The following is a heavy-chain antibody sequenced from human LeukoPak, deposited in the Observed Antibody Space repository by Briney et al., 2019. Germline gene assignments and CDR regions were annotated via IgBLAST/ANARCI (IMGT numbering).Heavy chain of an antibody. CDR1: GFTFNSYS. CDR2: ISSSSYI. Sequence: GGSLRLSCAASGFTFNSYSMNWVRQAPGKGLEWVSSISSSSYIYYADSVKGRFTISRDNAKNSLYLQMNSLRAEDTAVYYCAGVLMTTVTADDYWGQGTLVTVSS. J-gene: IGHJ4*02. CDR3: AGVLMTTVTADDY. V-gene: IGHV3-21*01. D-gene: IGHD4-17*01.